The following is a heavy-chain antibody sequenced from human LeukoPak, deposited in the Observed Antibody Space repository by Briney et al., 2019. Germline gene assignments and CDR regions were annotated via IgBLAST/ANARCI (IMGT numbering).Heavy chain of an antibody. J-gene: IGHJ5*02. V-gene: IGHV1-2*02. CDR2: INPNSGGT. CDR3: ARARSSSWPYNWFDP. D-gene: IGHD6-13*01. CDR1: GYSFTGYY. Sequence: ASVKVSCKASGYSFTGYYLHWVRQAPGQGLEWMGWINPNSGGTNYAQSLHGRVTMTRDTSISTAYLELSRLRSDDTAVYYCARARSSSWPYNWFDPWGQGTLVTVSS.